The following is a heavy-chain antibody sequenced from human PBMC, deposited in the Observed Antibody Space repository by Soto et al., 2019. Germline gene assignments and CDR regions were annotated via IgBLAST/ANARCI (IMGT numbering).Heavy chain of an antibody. Sequence: QVQLVESGGGVVQPGRSLRLSCAASGFTFSSYAMHWVRQAPGKGLEWVAVISYDGSNKYYADSVKGRFTISRDNSKNTLYLQMNSLRAEDTAVYYCARDRDDGYYYYYGMDVWGQGTTVTVSS. D-gene: IGHD3-10*01. CDR1: GFTFSSYA. J-gene: IGHJ6*02. CDR3: ARDRDDGYYYYYGMDV. V-gene: IGHV3-30-3*01. CDR2: ISYDGSNK.